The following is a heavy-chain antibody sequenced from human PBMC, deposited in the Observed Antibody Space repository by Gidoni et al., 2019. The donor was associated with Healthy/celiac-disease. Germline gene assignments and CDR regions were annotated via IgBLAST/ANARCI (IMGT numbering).Heavy chain of an antibody. Sequence: QVQLVESGGGVVQPGRSLRLSCAASGFTFSSYGMHWVRQAQGQGLEWVAVIWYDGSNKYYADSVKGRFTISRDNSKNTLYLQMNSLRAEDTAVYYCARVGYYYDSSGLDYWGQGTLVTVSS. CDR3: ARVGYYYDSSGLDY. CDR1: GFTFSSYG. J-gene: IGHJ4*02. V-gene: IGHV3-33*01. D-gene: IGHD3-22*01. CDR2: IWYDGSNK.